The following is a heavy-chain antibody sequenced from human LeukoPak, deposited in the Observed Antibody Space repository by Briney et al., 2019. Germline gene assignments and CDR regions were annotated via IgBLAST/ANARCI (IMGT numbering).Heavy chain of an antibody. J-gene: IGHJ4*02. CDR1: GFTFSSYA. Sequence: PGGSLRLSCAASGFTFSSYAMSWVRQAPGKGLEWVSAISGSSGSTYYADSVKGRFTISRDNSKNTLYLQMNSLRAEDTAVYYCAKDLNYYDSSSYWGQGTLVTVSS. CDR3: AKDLNYYDSSSY. V-gene: IGHV3-23*01. CDR2: ISGSSGST. D-gene: IGHD3-22*01.